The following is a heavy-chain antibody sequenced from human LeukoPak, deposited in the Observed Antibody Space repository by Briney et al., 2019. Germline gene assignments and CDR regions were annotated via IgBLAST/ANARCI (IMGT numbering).Heavy chain of an antibody. CDR2: IYYSGST. Sequence: SETLSLTCTVSGGSISSGGYYWSWIRQHPGKGLEWIGCIYYSGSTYYNPSLKSRVTISVDTSRNQFSLKLSSVTAADTAVYYCARANTMIVVVIPDYFDYWGQGTLVTVSS. D-gene: IGHD3-22*01. J-gene: IGHJ4*02. V-gene: IGHV4-31*03. CDR3: ARANTMIVVVIPDYFDY. CDR1: GGSISSGGYY.